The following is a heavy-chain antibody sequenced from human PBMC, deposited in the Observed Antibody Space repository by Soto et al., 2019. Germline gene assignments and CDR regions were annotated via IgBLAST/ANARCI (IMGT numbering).Heavy chain of an antibody. D-gene: IGHD2-15*01. V-gene: IGHV3-7*01. Sequence: EVELVESGGRIVQPGGSLRLSCVVCGFTFQNVWVTWVRQAPGKGLEWVANIHPDGSEAYYVDSLKGRFTISRDNGKNSLYLQMNNLRVEDTAVYYCARERWFSPLHYYYLLDVWGQGTTVTLSS. CDR3: ARERWFSPLHYYYLLDV. CDR2: IHPDGSEA. CDR1: GFTFQNVW. J-gene: IGHJ6*02.